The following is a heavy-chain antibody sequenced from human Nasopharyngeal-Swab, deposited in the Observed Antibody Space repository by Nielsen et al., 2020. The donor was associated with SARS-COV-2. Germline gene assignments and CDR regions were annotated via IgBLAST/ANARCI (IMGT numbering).Heavy chain of an antibody. D-gene: IGHD4-17*01. V-gene: IGHV1-69*13. CDR1: GGTFSSYA. CDR3: ARDLGNTVTTYDAFDI. J-gene: IGHJ3*02. CDR2: IIPIFGTA. Sequence: SVKVSCKASGGTFSSYAISWVRQAPGQGLEWMGGIIPIFGTANYAQKFQSRVTITADESTSTAYMELSSLRSEDTAVYYCARDLGNTVTTYDAFDIWGQGTMVTVSS.